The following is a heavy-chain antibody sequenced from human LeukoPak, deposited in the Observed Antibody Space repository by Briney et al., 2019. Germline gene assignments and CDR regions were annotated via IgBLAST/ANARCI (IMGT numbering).Heavy chain of an antibody. V-gene: IGHV4-59*01. CDR1: GGSISSYY. J-gene: IGHJ4*02. Sequence: SETLSLTCTISGGSISSYYWSWIRQPPGKGLEWIGYVYYSGSTNYNPSLKSRVTISVDTSKNQFSLNLTSVTAADTAVYYCARGDSGSFSQFDCWGQGTLVTVSS. CDR3: ARGDSGSFSQFDC. CDR2: VYYSGST. D-gene: IGHD1-26*01.